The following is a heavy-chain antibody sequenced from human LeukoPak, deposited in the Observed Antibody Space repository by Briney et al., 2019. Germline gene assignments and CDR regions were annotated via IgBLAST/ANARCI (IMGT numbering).Heavy chain of an antibody. V-gene: IGHV4-39*07. D-gene: IGHD3-10*01. CDR1: GGSISSTSYY. CDR3: ARDLREFARRFDY. J-gene: IGHJ4*02. Sequence: PSETLSLTCTVSGGSISSTSYYWGWIRQPPGKGLEWIGSIYYSGSTYYNPSLKGRVTISVDTSKNQFSLKLSSVTAADTAVYYCARDLREFARRFDYWGQGTLVSVSS. CDR2: IYYSGST.